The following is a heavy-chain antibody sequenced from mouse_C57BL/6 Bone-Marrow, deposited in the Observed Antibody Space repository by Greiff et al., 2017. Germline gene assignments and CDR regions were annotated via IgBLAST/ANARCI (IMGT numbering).Heavy chain of an antibody. CDR2: IHPNSGST. D-gene: IGHD1-1*01. CDR1: GYTFTSYW. J-gene: IGHJ4*01. V-gene: IGHV1-64*01. Sequence: QVQLQQPGAELVKPGASVKLSCKASGYTFTSYWMHWVKQRPGQGLEWIGMIHPNSGSTNYNEKFKSKATLTVDKSSSTAYMQLSSLTSEDSAVYYCARAGHYYYGSSGAMDYWGQGTSVTVSS. CDR3: ARAGHYYYGSSGAMDY.